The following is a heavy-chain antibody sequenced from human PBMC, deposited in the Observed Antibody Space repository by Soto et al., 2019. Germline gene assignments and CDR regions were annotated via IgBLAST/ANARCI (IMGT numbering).Heavy chain of an antibody. CDR3: ARGVAAGHYNWFDP. CDR1: GGSVSSGSYY. CDR2: IYYSGST. D-gene: IGHD6-13*01. Sequence: QVQLQESGPGLVKPSETLSLTCTVSGGSVSSGSYYWSWIRQPPGKGLEWIGYIYYSGSTNYNPSLKSRVNISVDTSKNQFSLKLSSVTAADTAVYYCARGVAAGHYNWFDPWGQGTLVTVSS. J-gene: IGHJ5*02. V-gene: IGHV4-61*01.